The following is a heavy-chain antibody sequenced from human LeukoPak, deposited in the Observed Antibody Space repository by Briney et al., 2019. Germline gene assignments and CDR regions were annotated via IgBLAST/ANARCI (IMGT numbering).Heavy chain of an antibody. CDR3: ARAAIYYDSSGYYY. Sequence: SGTLSLTCAVSGDSVSSSNWWSWVRQPPGKGLEWIGEIYHSGSTYYNPSLKSRVTISVDTSKNQFSLKLNSVTAADTAVYYCARAAIYYDSSGYYYWGQGTLVTVSS. CDR1: GDSVSSSNW. D-gene: IGHD3-22*01. CDR2: IYHSGST. V-gene: IGHV4-4*02. J-gene: IGHJ4*02.